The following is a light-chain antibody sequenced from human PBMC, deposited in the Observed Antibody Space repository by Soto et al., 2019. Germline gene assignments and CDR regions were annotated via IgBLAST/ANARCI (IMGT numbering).Light chain of an antibody. CDR3: CSYAGSSTP. Sequence: QSALTQPASVSGSPGQSLTISCTGTSSDVGSYNLVSWYQQHPGKAPKLMIYEGSKRPSGVSNRFSGSKSGNTASLTISGRQAEDEADYYCCSYAGSSTPFGGGTKLTVL. CDR2: EGS. J-gene: IGLJ2*01. CDR1: SSDVGSYNL. V-gene: IGLV2-23*01.